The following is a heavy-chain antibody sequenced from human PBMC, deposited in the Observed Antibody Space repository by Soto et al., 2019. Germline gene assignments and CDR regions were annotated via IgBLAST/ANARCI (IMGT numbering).Heavy chain of an antibody. D-gene: IGHD3-22*01. J-gene: IGHJ6*02. CDR3: ARHPSRRYYDSSGYYYPLVYGMDV. Sequence: SETLSLTCTVSCGSISRYYWRWILQPPGKGLEWIGYIYYSGSTNYNPSLKSRVTISVDTSKNQFSLKLSSVTAADTAVYYCARHPSRRYYDSSGYYYPLVYGMDVWGQGTTVTVSS. CDR1: CGSISRYY. V-gene: IGHV4-59*08. CDR2: IYYSGST.